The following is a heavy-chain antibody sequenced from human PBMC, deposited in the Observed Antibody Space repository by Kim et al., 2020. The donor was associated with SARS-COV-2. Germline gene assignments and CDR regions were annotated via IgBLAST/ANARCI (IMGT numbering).Heavy chain of an antibody. D-gene: IGHD6-13*01. CDR2: ISGSGGST. Sequence: GGSLRLSCAASGFTFSSYAMSWVRQAPGKGLEWVSAISGSGGSTYYADSVKGRFTISRDNSKNTLYLQMNSLRAEDTAVYYCTGGSSSWYGESRSEHYYAGMDDWGQGTTVTVSS. J-gene: IGHJ6*02. V-gene: IGHV3-23*01. CDR3: TGGSSSWYGESRSEHYYAGMDD. CDR1: GFTFSSYA.